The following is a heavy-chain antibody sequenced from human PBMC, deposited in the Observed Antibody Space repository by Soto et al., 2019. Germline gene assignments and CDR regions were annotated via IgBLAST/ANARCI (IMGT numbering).Heavy chain of an antibody. CDR3: VRSGTARLLRHSWFDT. CDR1: GFTFNTYD. V-gene: IGHV3-21*01. D-gene: IGHD2-21*01. Sequence: PGGSLRLPCAASGFTFNTYDMNWVRQAPGKGLEWVSSITTSSAYIYYADSLKGRITISRDNAKNSLFLQMNSLRAEDTAVYYCVRSGTARLLRHSWFDTWGQGTLVTVSS. J-gene: IGHJ5*02. CDR2: ITTSSAYI.